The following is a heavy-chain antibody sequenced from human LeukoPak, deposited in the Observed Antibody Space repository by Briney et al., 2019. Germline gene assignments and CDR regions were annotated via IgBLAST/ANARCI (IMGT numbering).Heavy chain of an antibody. CDR1: GYTFTSYG. D-gene: IGHD2-2*01. Sequence: GASVKVSCKASGYTFTSYGISWVRQAPGQGLEWMGWISAYNGNTNYAQKLQGRVTMTTDTSTSTAYMELRSLRSEDTAVYYCALGSTSCEVACEFDPWGQGTLVTVSS. V-gene: IGHV1-18*01. J-gene: IGHJ5*02. CDR3: ALGSTSCEVACEFDP. CDR2: ISAYNGNT.